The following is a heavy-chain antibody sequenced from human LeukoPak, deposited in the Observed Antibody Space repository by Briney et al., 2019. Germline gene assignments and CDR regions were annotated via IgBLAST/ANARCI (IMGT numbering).Heavy chain of an antibody. J-gene: IGHJ1*01. V-gene: IGHV3-23*01. CDR3: ARDMAGYCSSTSCLVQH. Sequence: GGSLRLSCAASGFTFSSYAMNWVRQAPGKGLEWVLVISGSGGSTYYADSVKGRFTISRDNAKNSLYLQMNSLRAEDTAVYCCARDMAGYCSSTSCLVQHWGQGTLVTVSS. CDR2: ISGSGGST. D-gene: IGHD2-2*01. CDR1: GFTFSSYA.